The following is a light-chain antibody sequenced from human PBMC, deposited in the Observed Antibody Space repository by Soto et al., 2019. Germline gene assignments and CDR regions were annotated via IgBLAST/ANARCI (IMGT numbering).Light chain of an antibody. CDR1: SSNIGSNY. CDR2: SNN. Sequence: QSVLTQPPSASGTPGQRVTISCSGSSSNIGSNYVYWYQQLPGTAPKLLIYSNNQRPSGVPDRFSGSKSGTSASLAISGLRSEDEADYYCAAWDDSLSVPWVFGGGTQLTVL. V-gene: IGLV1-47*02. J-gene: IGLJ3*02. CDR3: AAWDDSLSVPWV.